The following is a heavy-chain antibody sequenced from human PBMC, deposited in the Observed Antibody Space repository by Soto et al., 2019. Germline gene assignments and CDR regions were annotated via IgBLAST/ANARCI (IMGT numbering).Heavy chain of an antibody. CDR3: ARGDSTDCSNGVCSFFYNHDMDV. CDR2: INPKSGGT. CDR1: GYSFTDYH. D-gene: IGHD2-8*01. Sequence: ASVKVSCKASGYSFTDYHINWVRHSPGQWLEWLGRINPKSGGTSTAQKFQGWVTMTTDTSISTASMELTRLTSDDTAIYYCARGDSTDCSNGVCSFFYNHDMDVWGQGTTVTVSS. V-gene: IGHV1-2*04. J-gene: IGHJ6*02.